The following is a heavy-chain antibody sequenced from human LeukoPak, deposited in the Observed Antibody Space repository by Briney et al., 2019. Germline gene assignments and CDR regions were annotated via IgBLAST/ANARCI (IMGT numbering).Heavy chain of an antibody. J-gene: IGHJ4*02. CDR3: ARESGSSTTRSFDY. Sequence: PSETLSLTCTVSGGSISSYYWSWIRQPPGKGLEWIGYIHYSGSTNYNPSLKSRVTISVDTSKNQFSLKLSSVTAADTAVYYCARESGSSTTRSFDYWGQGTLVTVSS. CDR2: IHYSGST. V-gene: IGHV4-59*12. CDR1: GGSISSYY. D-gene: IGHD1-26*01.